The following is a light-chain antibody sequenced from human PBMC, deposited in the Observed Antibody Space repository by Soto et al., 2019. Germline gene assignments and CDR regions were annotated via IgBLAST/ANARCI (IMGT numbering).Light chain of an antibody. CDR1: QSISTW. V-gene: IGKV1-5*01. J-gene: IGKJ1*01. CDR2: DAS. Sequence: DIEVTQSPSTLSASVGDRVTITCRASQSISTWLAWYQQKPGRAPKLLIYDASTLESGVPSRFSGSRSGTEFTLTISSLQPDDFATYYCQQYNSYPWTFGQGTKVDIK. CDR3: QQYNSYPWT.